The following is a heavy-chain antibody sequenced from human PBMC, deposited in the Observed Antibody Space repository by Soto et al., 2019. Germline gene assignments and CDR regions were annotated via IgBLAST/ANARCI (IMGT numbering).Heavy chain of an antibody. J-gene: IGHJ4*02. CDR3: AHDWHGGHTYFGL. V-gene: IGHV4-30-4*01. CDR1: GGSISSGNFY. CDR2: IYFSGST. Sequence: VQLQESGPGLVRPSETLSLTCTVSGGSISSGNFYWSWIRQPPGKGLEWIGYIYFSGSTSYSPSLKSRLTISLNPSNTQFSQKLTSVTAADAAVYYCAHDWHGGHTYFGLWGQGALVTVSS. D-gene: IGHD1-1*01.